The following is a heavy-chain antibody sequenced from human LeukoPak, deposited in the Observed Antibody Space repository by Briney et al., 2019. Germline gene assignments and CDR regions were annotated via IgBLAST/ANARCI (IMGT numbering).Heavy chain of an antibody. CDR3: ARVSTMVRGVINWFDS. CDR2: IHYSGNT. D-gene: IGHD3-10*01. Sequence: SETLSLTRTVSGGSINIAGHYWSWIRQHPGKGLEWIGNIHYSGNTYDNPSLKSRAIISVDTSKNQFSLRLTSVTAADTAVYYCARVSTMVRGVINWFDSWGPGTLVTVSS. J-gene: IGHJ5*01. CDR1: GGSINIAGHY. V-gene: IGHV4-31*03.